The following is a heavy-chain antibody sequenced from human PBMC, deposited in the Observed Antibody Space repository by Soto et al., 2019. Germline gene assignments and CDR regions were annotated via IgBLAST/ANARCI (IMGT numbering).Heavy chain of an antibody. CDR3: ALSHTVTTDY. J-gene: IGHJ4*02. CDR2: INSAGSST. V-gene: IGHV3-74*01. Sequence: EVQLVESGGGLVQPGGSLRLSCAASGLTFSSYWMHWVRQAPGRGLVWVSRINSAGSSTSYADSVKGRFTISRDNAKNSLYLQMISLRAEDTAVCYCALSHTVTTDYWGQGTLVTVSS. CDR1: GLTFSSYW. D-gene: IGHD4-17*01.